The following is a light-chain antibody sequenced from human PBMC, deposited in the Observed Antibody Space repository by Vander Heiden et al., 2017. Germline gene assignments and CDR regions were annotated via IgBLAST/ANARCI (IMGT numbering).Light chain of an antibody. CDR2: GAS. CDR3: QQYGSSLFT. CDR1: QSVSSSY. V-gene: IGKV3-20*01. J-gene: IGKJ3*01. Sequence: ELVLTQSPGTLSLSPGERATLSCRASQSVSSSYLAWYQQKPGQAPRLLIYGASSRATGIPDRFRGSGSGTDFTLTISRLEPEDFAVYYCQQYGSSLFTFGPGTKVGIK.